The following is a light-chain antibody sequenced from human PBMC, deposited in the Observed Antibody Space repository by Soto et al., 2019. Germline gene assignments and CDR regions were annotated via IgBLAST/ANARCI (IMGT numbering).Light chain of an antibody. J-gene: IGKJ1*01. CDR3: QQYKSYSEA. V-gene: IGKV1-5*01. CDR2: DAS. CDR1: QTITIW. Sequence: IQLTQSPSILSASVGYRFTITCRSRQTITIWLAWYQLKPVKAPRLLIYDASSVESWVPSRFSGSGSGTECTLTMSSLQSEDFATYYCQQYKSYSEAFGQGTRGDSK.